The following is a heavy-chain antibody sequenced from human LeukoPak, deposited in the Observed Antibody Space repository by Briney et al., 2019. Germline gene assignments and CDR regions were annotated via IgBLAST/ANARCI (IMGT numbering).Heavy chain of an antibody. V-gene: IGHV4-34*01. CDR3: ARDGYGGPLDY. CDR1: GGPLSGYY. J-gene: IGHJ4*02. Sequence: SETLSLTCGVYGGPLSGYYWSWIRQPPGKGLEWIGEINHSGSTNYNPSLKSRVTISLDTSKNQFSLRLSSVTAADTAVYYCARDGYGGPLDYWGQGTLVTVSS. CDR2: INHSGST. D-gene: IGHD4-23*01.